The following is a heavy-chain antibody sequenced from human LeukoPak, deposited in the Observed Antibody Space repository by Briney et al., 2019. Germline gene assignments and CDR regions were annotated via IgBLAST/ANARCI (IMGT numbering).Heavy chain of an antibody. V-gene: IGHV3-30*18. Sequence: PGGSLRLSCAASGFTFSSYGMHWVRQAPGKGLEWVAVISYDGSNKYYADSVKGRFTISRDNSKNTLYLQMNSLRAEDTAVYYCAKDRWLAVAGTGYYYYYGMDVWGQGTTVTVSS. J-gene: IGHJ6*02. CDR2: ISYDGSNK. D-gene: IGHD6-19*01. CDR1: GFTFSSYG. CDR3: AKDRWLAVAGTGYYYYYGMDV.